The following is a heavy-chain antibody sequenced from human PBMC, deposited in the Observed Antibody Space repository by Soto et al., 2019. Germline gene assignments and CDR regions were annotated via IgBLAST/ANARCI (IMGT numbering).Heavy chain of an antibody. D-gene: IGHD5-18*01. Sequence: QVQLQESGPGLVKPSQTLSLTCTVSGGSISSGDYYWSWIRQPPGKGLEWIGYIYYSGSTYYNPSHKSRVTISVDTSKNQFSLKLSSVTAADTAVYYCARGSGGYINYYGMDVWGQGTTVTVSS. V-gene: IGHV4-30-4*01. CDR3: ARGSGGYINYYGMDV. CDR2: IYYSGST. J-gene: IGHJ6*02. CDR1: GGSISSGDYY.